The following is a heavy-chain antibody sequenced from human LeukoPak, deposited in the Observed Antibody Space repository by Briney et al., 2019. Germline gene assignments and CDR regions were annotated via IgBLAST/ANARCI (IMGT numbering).Heavy chain of an antibody. Sequence: GGSLRLSCAASGFTFSSYGMHWVRQAPGKGLEWVAVIWYDGSNKYYADSVKGRFTTSRDNSKNTLYLQMNSLRAEDTAVYYCARDASGMDVWGQGTTVTVSS. CDR1: GFTFSSYG. CDR3: ARDASGMDV. J-gene: IGHJ6*02. V-gene: IGHV3-33*01. CDR2: IWYDGSNK.